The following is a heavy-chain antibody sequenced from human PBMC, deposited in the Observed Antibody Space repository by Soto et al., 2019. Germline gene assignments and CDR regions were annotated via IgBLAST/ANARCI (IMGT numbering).Heavy chain of an antibody. V-gene: IGHV1-69*13. CDR3: ARRWLQFRGGWFDP. J-gene: IGHJ5*02. D-gene: IGHD5-12*01. Sequence: SVKVSCKASGGTFSSYAISCVRQAPGQGLEWMGGIIPIFGTANYAQKFQGRVTITADESTSTAYMELSSLRSEDTAVYYCARRWLQFRGGWFDPWGQGTLVTVSS. CDR2: IIPIFGTA. CDR1: GGTFSSYA.